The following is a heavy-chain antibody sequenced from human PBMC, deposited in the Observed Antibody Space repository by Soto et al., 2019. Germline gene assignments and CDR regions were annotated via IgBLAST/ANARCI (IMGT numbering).Heavy chain of an antibody. CDR1: GGTFSSYA. J-gene: IGHJ4*02. V-gene: IGHV1-69*13. Sequence: SVKVSCKASGGTFSSYAISWVRQAPGQGLEWMGGIIPIFGTANYAQKFQGRVTITADESTSTAYMELSSLRSEDTAVYYCARAPLIVGATIGGADYWGQGTPVTVSS. CDR2: IIPIFGTA. CDR3: ARAPLIVGATIGGADY. D-gene: IGHD1-26*01.